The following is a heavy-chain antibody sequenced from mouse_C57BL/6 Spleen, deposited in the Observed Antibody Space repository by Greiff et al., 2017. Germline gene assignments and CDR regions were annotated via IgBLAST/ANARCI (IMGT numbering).Heavy chain of an antibody. CDR3: ARGWLGYAMDY. CDR2: IDPSDSYT. CDR1: GYTFTSYW. V-gene: IGHV1-50*01. D-gene: IGHD2-3*01. Sequence: QVQLQQPGAELVKPGASVKLSCKASGYTFTSYWMQWVKQRPGQGLEWIGEIDPSDSYTNSNQKFKGKATLTVDTSSSTAYMQLSSLTSEDSAVYYGARGWLGYAMDYWGQGTSVTVSS. J-gene: IGHJ4*01.